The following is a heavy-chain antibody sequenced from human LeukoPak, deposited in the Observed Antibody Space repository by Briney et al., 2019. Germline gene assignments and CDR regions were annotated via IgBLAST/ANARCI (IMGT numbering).Heavy chain of an antibody. CDR1: GFTFSSYG. CDR3: AKDIDNGDYVVY. CDR2: ISGGGLYT. D-gene: IGHD4-17*01. J-gene: IGHJ4*02. V-gene: IGHV3-23*01. Sequence: PGGSLRLSCAASGFTFSSYGMSWVRQAPGKGLEWVSAISGGGLYTYYADSVKGRFTISRDNSKNTLYLQMNSLRAEDTAVYYCAKDIDNGDYVVYWGQGTLVTVSS.